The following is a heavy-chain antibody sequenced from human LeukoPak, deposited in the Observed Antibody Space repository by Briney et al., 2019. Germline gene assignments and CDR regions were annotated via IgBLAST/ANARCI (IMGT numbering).Heavy chain of an antibody. V-gene: IGHV1-2*02. CDR1: GYTFTGYY. CDR3: AREGVDIVVVPAAHDAFDI. Sequence: ASVKVSCKASGYTFTGYYMHRVRQAPGQGLEWMGWINPNSGGTNYAQKFQGRVTMTRDTSISTAYMELSRLRFDDTAVYYCAREGVDIVVVPAAHDAFDIWGQGTMVTVSS. D-gene: IGHD2-2*01. J-gene: IGHJ3*02. CDR2: INPNSGGT.